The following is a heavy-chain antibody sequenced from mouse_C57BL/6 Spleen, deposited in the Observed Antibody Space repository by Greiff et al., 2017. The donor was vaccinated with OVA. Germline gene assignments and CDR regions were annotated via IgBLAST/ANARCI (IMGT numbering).Heavy chain of an antibody. J-gene: IGHJ4*01. D-gene: IGHD2-1*01. V-gene: IGHV1-82*01. CDR2: IYPGDGDT. Sequence: VQLQQSGPELVKPGASVKISCKASGYAFSSSWMNWVKQRPGKGLEWIGRIYPGDGDTNYNGKFKGKATLTADKSSSTAYMQLSSLTSEDSAVYCCSCNYGVYYAMDYWGQGTSVTVSS. CDR1: GYAFSSSW. CDR3: SCNYGVYYAMDY.